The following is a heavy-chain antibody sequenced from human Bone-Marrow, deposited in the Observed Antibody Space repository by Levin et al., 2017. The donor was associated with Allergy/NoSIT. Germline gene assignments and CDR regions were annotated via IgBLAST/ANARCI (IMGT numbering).Heavy chain of an antibody. D-gene: IGHD4-17*01. Sequence: PGGSLRLSCAASAFTFSSYGMHWVRQAPGKGLEWVAIISFDGSKKFYADSVRGRFTISRDNSRNTLYLQMNGLRTEDTALYYCAKGRRYGDYEVDAWGQGTLVTVSS. J-gene: IGHJ5*02. CDR3: AKGRRYGDYEVDA. CDR2: ISFDGSKK. CDR1: AFTFSSYG. V-gene: IGHV3-30*02.